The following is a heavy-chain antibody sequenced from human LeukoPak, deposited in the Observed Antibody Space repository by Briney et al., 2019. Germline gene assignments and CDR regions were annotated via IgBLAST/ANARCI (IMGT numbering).Heavy chain of an antibody. Sequence: PGGSLRLSCSASGFTFSTYWMSWFRQAPGKGLEWVANMKRDGSEIYYVDSVKGRFTISRDNAKNSLYLQMNSLRAEDTAVYYCARLCRGNQLAGFDSWGQGTLVTVSS. CDR2: MKRDGSEI. D-gene: IGHD2-2*01. J-gene: IGHJ4*02. V-gene: IGHV3-7*01. CDR3: ARLCRGNQLAGFDS. CDR1: GFTFSTYW.